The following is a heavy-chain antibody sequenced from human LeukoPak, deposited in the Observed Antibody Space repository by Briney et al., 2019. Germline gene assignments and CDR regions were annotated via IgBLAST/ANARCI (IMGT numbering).Heavy chain of an antibody. V-gene: IGHV4-39*01. CDR2: IYYSGST. Sequence: SETLSLTCAVSGGSISSTTSYWGWIRQPPGKGLEWTGRIYYSGSTFYNPSLKSRVTISVDTSKNQFSLRLSSVTAADAALYYCARHGSTDYFDYWGQGTPVTVSS. D-gene: IGHD2-2*03. CDR1: GGSISSTTSY. CDR3: ARHGSTDYFDY. J-gene: IGHJ4*02.